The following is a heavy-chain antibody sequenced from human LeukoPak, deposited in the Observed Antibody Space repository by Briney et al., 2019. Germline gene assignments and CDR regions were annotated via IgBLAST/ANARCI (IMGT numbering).Heavy chain of an antibody. V-gene: IGHV3-53*01. Sequence: GGSLRLSCAASGFTVSNNYMSWVRQAPGRGLDWVSILYSAGATYYTDSVRGRFTISRDSSKNTMCLQMNSLRAEDTAVYYCASGGTGARKFYSDPFHYWGQGTLVTVSS. CDR1: GFTVSNNY. CDR3: ASGGTGARKFYSDPFHY. J-gene: IGHJ4*02. D-gene: IGHD2-15*01. CDR2: LYSAGAT.